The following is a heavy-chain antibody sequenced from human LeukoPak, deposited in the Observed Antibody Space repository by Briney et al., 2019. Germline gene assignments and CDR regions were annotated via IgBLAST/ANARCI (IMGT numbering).Heavy chain of an antibody. Sequence: SETLSLTCTVSGYSITDVYYWGWIRQPPGRGLEWIGNIHHSGSTYYNPFLRSRVTISIDKSKNQFSLKLTSVTGADTAVYYCAGERGEEYSSGWYKRNYFDNWGQGIRVTVSS. J-gene: IGHJ4*02. V-gene: IGHV4-38-2*02. CDR2: IHHSGST. CDR1: GYSITDVYY. CDR3: AGERGEEYSSGWYKRNYFDN. D-gene: IGHD6-19*01.